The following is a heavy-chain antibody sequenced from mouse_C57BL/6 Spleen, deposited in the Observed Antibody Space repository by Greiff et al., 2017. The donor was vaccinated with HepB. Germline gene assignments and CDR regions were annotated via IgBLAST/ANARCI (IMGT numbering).Heavy chain of an antibody. Sequence: QVQLQQPGAELVRPGSSVKLSCKASGYTFTSYWMDWVKQRPGQGLEWIGNIYPSDSETHYNQKFKDKATLTVDKSSSTAYMQLSSLTSEDSAVYYCARGYYGSSLDWYFDVWGTGTTVTVSS. V-gene: IGHV1-61*01. D-gene: IGHD1-1*01. CDR3: ARGYYGSSLDWYFDV. CDR2: IYPSDSET. J-gene: IGHJ1*03. CDR1: GYTFTSYW.